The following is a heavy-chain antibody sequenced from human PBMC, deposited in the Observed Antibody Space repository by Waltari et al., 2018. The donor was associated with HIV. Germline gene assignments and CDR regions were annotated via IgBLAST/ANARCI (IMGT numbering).Heavy chain of an antibody. D-gene: IGHD3-10*01. CDR1: GFTFSNFW. J-gene: IGHJ2*01. V-gene: IGHV3-74*01. CDR2: LNGDGTTK. CDR3: ARRHATEGVLDL. Sequence: EVQLLESGGGLVQPGGSLRLSCAASGFTFSNFWMHWVRQVPGKGPVWIFVLNGDGTTKFYSDSVKCRFTISRDNTRDALYLQINSRRAEDTAVYYCARRHATEGVLDLWGRGTLVTVSS.